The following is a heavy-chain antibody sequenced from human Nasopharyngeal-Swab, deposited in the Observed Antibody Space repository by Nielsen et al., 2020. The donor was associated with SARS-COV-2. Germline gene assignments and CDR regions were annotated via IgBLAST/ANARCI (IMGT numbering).Heavy chain of an antibody. CDR1: GYTFTSYY. CDR3: ARVSQYGRVMDFDY. V-gene: IGHV1-46*01. Sequence: GESLKISCKASGYTFTSYYIHWVRQAPGQGLDWMGIINPSGGSTSYAQKFQGRVTMTRDTSTSTVYMELSSLRSEDTAVYYCARVSQYGRVMDFDYWGQGTLVTVSS. D-gene: IGHD2-8*01. J-gene: IGHJ4*02. CDR2: INPSGGST.